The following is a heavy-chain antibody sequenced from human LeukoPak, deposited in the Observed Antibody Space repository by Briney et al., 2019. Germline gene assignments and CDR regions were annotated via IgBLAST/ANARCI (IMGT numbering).Heavy chain of an antibody. J-gene: IGHJ6*02. V-gene: IGHV3-30*18. CDR3: AKDRSGWTDYNYYGMDV. CDR2: MSYGGSNK. D-gene: IGHD6-19*01. CDR1: GFPFSSYG. Sequence: PGGSLRLSCAASGFPFSSYGMHWVRQAPGKGLEWVAFMSYGGSNKYYLVSVKGRFTISRDNSKNTLYLQMNSLTADDTAVYYCAKDRSGWTDYNYYGMDVWGQGTTVTVS.